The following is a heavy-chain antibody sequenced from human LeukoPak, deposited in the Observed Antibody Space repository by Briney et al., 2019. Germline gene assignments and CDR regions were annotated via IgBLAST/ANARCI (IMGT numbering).Heavy chain of an antibody. J-gene: IGHJ4*02. CDR1: GFTFSSYW. CDR3: ARDRNYYDSSGYLGNDY. Sequence: PGGSLRLSCAASGFTFSSYWMSWVRQAPGKGLEWVANIKQDGSEKYYVDSVKGRFTISRDNAKNSLYLQMNSLRAEDTAVYYCARDRNYYDSSGYLGNDYWGQGTLVTVSS. D-gene: IGHD3-22*01. CDR2: IKQDGSEK. V-gene: IGHV3-7*01.